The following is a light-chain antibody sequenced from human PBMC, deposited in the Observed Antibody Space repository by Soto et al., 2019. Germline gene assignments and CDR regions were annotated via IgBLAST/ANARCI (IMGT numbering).Light chain of an antibody. V-gene: IGKV3-15*01. Sequence: EIVMTQSPATLSVSPGERATLSCRASQSVRTDLAWYQQKPGQPPRLLIYAASTRATGVPARFSGSGSGTEFTLHISSLQSEDFGVYYCQQYNKWPPLPFGGGTKVEIK. CDR1: QSVRTD. J-gene: IGKJ4*01. CDR3: QQYNKWPPLP. CDR2: AAS.